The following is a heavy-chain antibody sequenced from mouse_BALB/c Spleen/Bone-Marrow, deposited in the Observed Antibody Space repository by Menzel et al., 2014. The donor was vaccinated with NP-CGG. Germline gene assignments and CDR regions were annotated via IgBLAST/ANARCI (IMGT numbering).Heavy chain of an antibody. CDR3: VYGRDWYFDV. J-gene: IGHJ1*01. Sequence: EVKLVDSGAELVKPGASVKLSCTASGFNIKDTYMHWVKARPEQGLEWIGRIDPANGNTKYDPKFQGKATITADTSSNTAYLQLSSLTSEDTAVYYCVYGRDWYFDVWVAGTTVTVSS. CDR2: IDPANGNT. D-gene: IGHD1-1*01. V-gene: IGHV14-3*02. CDR1: GFNIKDTY.